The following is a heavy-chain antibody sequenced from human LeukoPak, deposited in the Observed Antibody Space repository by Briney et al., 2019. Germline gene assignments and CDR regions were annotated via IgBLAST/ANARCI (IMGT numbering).Heavy chain of an antibody. CDR1: GGSITVYY. CDR2: IYNSGST. J-gene: IGHJ6*02. D-gene: IGHD3-10*01. Sequence: SETLSLTCSVSGGSITVYYWSWIRQPPGKGLEWIGYIYNSGSTDYNPSLKSRVTISEDASKNQFSLKLSSVSAADTAVYYCTRGPVVGFGELSPPDVWGQGTTVTVSS. CDR3: TRGPVVGFGELSPPDV. V-gene: IGHV4-59*12.